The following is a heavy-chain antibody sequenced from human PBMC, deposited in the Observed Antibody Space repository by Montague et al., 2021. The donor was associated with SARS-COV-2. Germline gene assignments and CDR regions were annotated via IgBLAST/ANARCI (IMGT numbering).Heavy chain of an antibody. V-gene: IGHV1-24*01. Sequence: SVKVSCKVSGYTLTELSMHWVRQAPGKGLEWMGGFDPEDGETIYAQKFQGRVTMTEDTSTDTAYMELSSLRAEDTAVYYCAKAGIKYDYGDFFDYWGQGTLVTVSS. J-gene: IGHJ4*02. CDR1: GYTLTELS. D-gene: IGHD4-17*01. CDR2: FDPEDGET. CDR3: AKAGIKYDYGDFFDY.